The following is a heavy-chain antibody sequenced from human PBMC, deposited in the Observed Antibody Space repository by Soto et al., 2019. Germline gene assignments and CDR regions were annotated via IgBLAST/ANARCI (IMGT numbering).Heavy chain of an antibody. V-gene: IGHV3-23*01. Sequence: GGSLRLSCAASGSISTTTPLSWVRQAPGKGLEWVSTISGRGTNTYYADSVKGRFIISRDNLKNTVNLQMNGLGVEDTAIYYYATSFRYFDNWGQGTRVTVSS. CDR1: GSISTTTP. CDR2: ISGRGTNT. CDR3: ATSFRYFDN. J-gene: IGHJ4*02.